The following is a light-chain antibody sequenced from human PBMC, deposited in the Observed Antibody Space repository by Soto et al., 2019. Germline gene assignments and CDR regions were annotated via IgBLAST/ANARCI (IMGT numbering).Light chain of an antibody. CDR1: QNVLSD. V-gene: IGKV3-15*01. CDR3: QQYRSWPRT. J-gene: IGKJ1*01. Sequence: EILLTQSPATLSVSPGETATLSCRASQNVLSDLAWYQQKPGQAPRLLVYGATTRATDAPAKFRGSGSETEFSLTISSLQSEDFATYYCQQYRSWPRTFGQGSKVEI. CDR2: GAT.